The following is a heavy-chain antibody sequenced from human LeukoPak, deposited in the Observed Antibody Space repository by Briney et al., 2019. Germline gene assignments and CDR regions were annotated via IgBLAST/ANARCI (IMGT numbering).Heavy chain of an antibody. CDR1: GYTFTGYY. CDR2: INPNSGGT. J-gene: IGHJ4*02. D-gene: IGHD1-7*01. V-gene: IGHV1-2*06. Sequence: ASVKVSCKASGYTFTGYYMHWVRQAPGQGLEWMGRINPNSGGTNYAQKFQGRVTMTRDTSISTAYMELSRLRSDDTAVYYCARSARAMYNWNYRPLGYWGREPWSPSPQ. CDR3: ARSARAMYNWNYRPLGY.